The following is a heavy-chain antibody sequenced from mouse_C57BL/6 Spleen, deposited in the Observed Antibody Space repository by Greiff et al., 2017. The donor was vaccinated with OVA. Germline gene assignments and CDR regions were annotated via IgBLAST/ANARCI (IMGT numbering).Heavy chain of an antibody. CDR3: TRVITTVVATRYWYFDV. D-gene: IGHD1-1*01. J-gene: IGHJ1*03. CDR2: ISSGGDYI. CDR1: GFTFSSYA. Sequence: EVHLVESGAGLVKPGGSLKLSCAASGFTFSSYAMSWVRQTPEKRLEWVAYISSGGDYIYYADTVKGRFTISRDNARNTLYLQMSSLKSEDTAMYYCTRVITTVVATRYWYFDVWGTGTTVTVSS. V-gene: IGHV5-9-1*02.